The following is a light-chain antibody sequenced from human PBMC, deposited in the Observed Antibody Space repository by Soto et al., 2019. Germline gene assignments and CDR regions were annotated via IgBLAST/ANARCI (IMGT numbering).Light chain of an antibody. CDR1: QSISSY. CDR3: QQSYSTPPT. CDR2: AAS. V-gene: IGKV1-39*01. J-gene: IGKJ1*01. Sequence: DIQMTQSPSFLSASVGDRVNITCRARQSISSYLNWYQQKPGKPPKLLIYAASSLQSGVPSRFSGSGSGTDFALTITSLQPEDFATYYCQQSYSTPPTFGQGTKVEIK.